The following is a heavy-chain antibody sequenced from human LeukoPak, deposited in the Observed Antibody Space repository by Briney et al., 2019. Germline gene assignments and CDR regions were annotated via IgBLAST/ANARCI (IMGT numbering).Heavy chain of an antibody. CDR1: GFTFRSYD. Sequence: GGSLRLSCAASGFTFRSYDMSWVRQAPGKGLECISYIGSRGSATYYADSVKGRFTISKDNSKNTLYLQMNSLSTEDTAVYYCAKTTTGYSSGRYPGWPVDNWGQGTLVTVSS. CDR3: AKTTTGYSSGRYPGWPVDN. D-gene: IGHD6-19*01. J-gene: IGHJ4*02. V-gene: IGHV3-23*05. CDR2: IGSRGSAT.